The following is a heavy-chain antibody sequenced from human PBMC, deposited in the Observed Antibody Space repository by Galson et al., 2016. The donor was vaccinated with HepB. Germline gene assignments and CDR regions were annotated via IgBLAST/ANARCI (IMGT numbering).Heavy chain of an antibody. Sequence: SLRLSCAASGFIFSSYAMSWVRQAPGKGLEWVSGLSGSDGSTYYADSVKGRLTTSRDNSKNTLYLQMNSLRAEDTAVYYCAKDWAVAPTTHFDYWGQGILVIVSS. CDR3: AKDWAVAPTTHFDY. V-gene: IGHV3-23*01. J-gene: IGHJ4*02. D-gene: IGHD6-19*01. CDR2: LSGSDGST. CDR1: GFIFSSYA.